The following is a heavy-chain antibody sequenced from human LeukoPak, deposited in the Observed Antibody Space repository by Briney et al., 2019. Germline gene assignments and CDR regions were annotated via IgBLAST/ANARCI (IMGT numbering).Heavy chain of an antibody. CDR1: GGTFSSYA. D-gene: IGHD6-6*01. V-gene: IGHV1-69*05. J-gene: IGHJ5*02. CDR3: ASSPRGSIAARPWFDP. Sequence: SVKVSCKASGGTFSSYAISRVRQAPGQGLEWMGGIIPIFGTANYAQKFQGRVTITTDESTSTAYMELSSLRSEDTAVYYCASSPRGSIAARPWFDPWGQGTLVTVSS. CDR2: IIPIFGTA.